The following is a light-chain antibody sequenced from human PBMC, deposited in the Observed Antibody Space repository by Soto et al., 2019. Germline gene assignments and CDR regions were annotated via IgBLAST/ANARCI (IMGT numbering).Light chain of an antibody. CDR3: QQYNNWPPLT. J-gene: IGKJ4*01. Sequence: IALTQSPGTLSLSPGERATLTCRASQTGSNSYLAWYQQKPGQAPRLLIYGASTRATGIPARFSGSGSGTEFTLTISSLQSEDFAVYYCQQYNNWPPLTVGGGTKVDIK. V-gene: IGKV3-15*01. CDR2: GAS. CDR1: QTGSNSY.